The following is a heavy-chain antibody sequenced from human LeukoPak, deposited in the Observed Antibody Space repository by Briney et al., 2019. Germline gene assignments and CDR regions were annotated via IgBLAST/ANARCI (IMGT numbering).Heavy chain of an antibody. Sequence: PETLSLTCTVSGDSMNSHYWSWIRQPPGKGLEWIGYISYIGSTNYNPSLKSRVTISVDTSKNQFSLRLSSVTAADTAVYYCARDPTTVTKGLDIWGQGTVVTVSS. CDR1: GDSMNSHY. CDR2: ISYIGST. V-gene: IGHV4-59*11. CDR3: ARDPTTVTKGLDI. D-gene: IGHD4-17*01. J-gene: IGHJ3*02.